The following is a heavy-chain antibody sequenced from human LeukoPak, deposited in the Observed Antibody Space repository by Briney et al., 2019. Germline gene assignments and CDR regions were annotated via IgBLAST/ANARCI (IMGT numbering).Heavy chain of an antibody. CDR1: GGSISSSSYY. D-gene: IGHD5-18*01. CDR3: AGSGYSFDY. CDR2: IYYSGST. Sequence: SETLSLTCTVSGGSISSSSYYWGWIRQPPGKGLEWIGSIYYSGSTYYNPSLKSRVTISVDRSKNQSSLKLSSVTAADTAVYYCAGSGYSFDYWGQGTLVTVSS. V-gene: IGHV4-39*07. J-gene: IGHJ4*02.